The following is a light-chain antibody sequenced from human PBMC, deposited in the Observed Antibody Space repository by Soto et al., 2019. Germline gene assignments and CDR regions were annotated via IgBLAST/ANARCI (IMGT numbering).Light chain of an antibody. CDR2: AAS. V-gene: IGKV1-39*01. Sequence: DIQMTQSPSSLSASVGDRVTITCRASESIARHLNWYQQKPGQAPKLLIYAASSLQNGVPSRFRGGGSGTDFTLTISNLQPEDFATYFCQQSYSDLSITFGQGTRLEIK. J-gene: IGKJ5*01. CDR3: QQSYSDLSIT. CDR1: ESIARH.